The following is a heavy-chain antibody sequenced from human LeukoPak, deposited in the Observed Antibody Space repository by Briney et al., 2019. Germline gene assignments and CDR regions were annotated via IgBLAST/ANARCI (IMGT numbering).Heavy chain of an antibody. Sequence: GGSLRLSCAASGFTFSSYWMSWVRQAPGRGLEWVANIKQDGSEKYYVDAVKGRFTISRDNAKNSLYLQMNSLRAEDTAVYYCAREYPHYYDSSGYYLYYFDYWGQGTLVTVSS. CDR1: GFTFSSYW. D-gene: IGHD3-22*01. CDR3: AREYPHYYDSSGYYLYYFDY. J-gene: IGHJ4*02. V-gene: IGHV3-7*01. CDR2: IKQDGSEK.